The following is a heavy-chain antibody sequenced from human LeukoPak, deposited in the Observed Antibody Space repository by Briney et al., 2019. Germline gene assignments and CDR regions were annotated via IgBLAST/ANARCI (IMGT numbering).Heavy chain of an antibody. CDR3: ARKGDSSSWFANAFDI. D-gene: IGHD6-13*01. J-gene: IGHJ3*02. V-gene: IGHV1-18*04. CDR1: GYTFRNYG. Sequence: ASVKVSCKASGYTFRNYGINWVRQAPGQGLEWMGWISAYNGNANYAQKLRGRATMTTDTSTSTAYMELRSLRSDDTAVYYCARKGDSSSWFANAFDIWGQGTMVTVSS. CDR2: ISAYNGNA.